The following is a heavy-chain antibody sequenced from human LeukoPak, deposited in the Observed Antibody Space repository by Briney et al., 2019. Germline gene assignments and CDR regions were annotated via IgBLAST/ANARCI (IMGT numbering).Heavy chain of an antibody. D-gene: IGHD2/OR15-2a*01. CDR1: GGSISSYY. V-gene: IGHV4-59*01. J-gene: IGHJ3*02. CDR3: ARFLRRHDAFDI. Sequence: SETLSLTCTVSGGSISSYYWSWIRQPPGKGLEWIGYIYYSGSTNYNPSLKSRVTISVDTSKNQFSLKLNSVTAADTAVYYCARFLRRHDAFDIWGQGTMVTVSS. CDR2: IYYSGST.